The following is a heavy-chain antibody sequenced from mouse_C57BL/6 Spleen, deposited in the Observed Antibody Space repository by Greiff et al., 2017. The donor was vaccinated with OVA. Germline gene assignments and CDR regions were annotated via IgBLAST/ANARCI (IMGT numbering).Heavy chain of an antibody. CDR3: ARHECDLDY. V-gene: IGHV5-6*01. Sequence: EVQLVESGGDLVKPGGSLKLSCAASGFTFSSYCMSWVRQTPGKRLEWVATISRGGSYTYYPDSVKGRFTISRDNAKNTLYLQMSRLKSDDTALYYCARHECDLDYWGQGTTLTVSS. J-gene: IGHJ2*01. CDR1: GFTFSSYC. CDR2: ISRGGSYT. D-gene: IGHD6-1*01.